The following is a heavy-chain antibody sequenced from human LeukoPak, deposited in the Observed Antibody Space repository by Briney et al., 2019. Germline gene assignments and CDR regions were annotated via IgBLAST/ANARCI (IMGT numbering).Heavy chain of an antibody. J-gene: IGHJ4*02. CDR1: GFTFSSYD. Sequence: PGRSLRLSCAASGFTFSSYDMHWVRQAPGKGLEWVAVISYDGSNKYYADSVKGRFTISRDNSKNTLYLQMNSLRAEDTAVYYCARDGLLGYFDYWGQGTLVTVSS. CDR3: ARDGLLGYFDY. V-gene: IGHV3-30-3*01. CDR2: ISYDGSNK.